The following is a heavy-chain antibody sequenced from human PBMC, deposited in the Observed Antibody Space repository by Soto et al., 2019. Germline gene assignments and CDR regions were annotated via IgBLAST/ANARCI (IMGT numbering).Heavy chain of an antibody. Sequence: GVSLSLSCAASGFTFSSYAMHWVRQAPGKGLEWVAVISYDGSNKYYADSVKGRFTISRDNSKNTLYLQMNSLRAEDTAVYYCARDPDYYGSGSYPWIWGQGTMVTVSS. J-gene: IGHJ3*02. D-gene: IGHD3-10*01. CDR2: ISYDGSNK. CDR1: GFTFSSYA. CDR3: ARDPDYYGSGSYPWI. V-gene: IGHV3-30-3*01.